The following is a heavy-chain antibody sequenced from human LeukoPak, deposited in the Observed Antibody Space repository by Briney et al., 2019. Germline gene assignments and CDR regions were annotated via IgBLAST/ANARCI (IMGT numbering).Heavy chain of an antibody. CDR1: GFTFSSYA. Sequence: GGSLRLSCAASGFTFSSYAMSWVRQAPGKGLEWVSAISGSGGSTYYADSVKGRFTISRDNSKNTLYLQMNSLRAEDTAVYYCAKVLKWELLSRVSDCWGQGTLVTVSS. J-gene: IGHJ4*02. CDR3: AKVLKWELLSRVSDC. D-gene: IGHD1-26*01. V-gene: IGHV3-23*01. CDR2: ISGSGGST.